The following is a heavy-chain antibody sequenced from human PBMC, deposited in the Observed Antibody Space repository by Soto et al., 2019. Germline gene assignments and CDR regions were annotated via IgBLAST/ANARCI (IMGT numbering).Heavy chain of an antibody. V-gene: IGHV1-2*02. CDR2: INPATGAA. CDR3: ARGGGVGVAGSAAFDM. CDR1: GYPVTAYY. D-gene: IGHD3-3*01. J-gene: IGHJ3*02. Sequence: QLHLVQSGAVVKKPGASVTVSCSASGYPVTAYYMHWVRQAPGRGLEWMGGINPATGAAKYTQTNQGRHTMTRDTSKKTVFKELSGLTSADTAAFYCARGGGVGVAGSAAFDMWGQGTLVTVSS.